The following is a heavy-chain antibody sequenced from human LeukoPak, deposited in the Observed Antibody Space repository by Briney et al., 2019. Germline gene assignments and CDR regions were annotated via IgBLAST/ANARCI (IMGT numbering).Heavy chain of an antibody. V-gene: IGHV3-23*01. CDR1: GFTFSSYA. D-gene: IGHD3-22*01. Sequence: PGGSLRLSCAASGFTFSSYAMSWVRQAPGKGLEWVSAISGSGGSTYYADSVKGRFTISRDNSKNTLYLQMNSLRAEGTAVYYCAKPRNYYDSSGYPNDYWGQGTLVTVSS. CDR2: ISGSGGST. CDR3: AKPRNYYDSSGYPNDY. J-gene: IGHJ4*02.